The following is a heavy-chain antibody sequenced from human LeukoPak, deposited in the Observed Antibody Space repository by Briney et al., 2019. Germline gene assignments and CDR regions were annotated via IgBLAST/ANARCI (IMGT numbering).Heavy chain of an antibody. J-gene: IGHJ6*04. Sequence: GGSLRLSCAASGLTFSSYAMSWVRQAPGKGLEWVSAISGSGGSTYYADSVKGRFTISRDNSKNTLYLQMNSLRAEDTAVYYCAKDKSWVYYYGMDVWGKGTTVTVSS. CDR1: GLTFSSYA. CDR2: ISGSGGST. CDR3: AKDKSWVYYYGMDV. V-gene: IGHV3-23*01. D-gene: IGHD3-16*01.